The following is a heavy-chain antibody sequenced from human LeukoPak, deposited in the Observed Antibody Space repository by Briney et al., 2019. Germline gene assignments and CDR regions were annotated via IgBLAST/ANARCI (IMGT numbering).Heavy chain of an antibody. J-gene: IGHJ4*02. Sequence: QPGGSLRLSCAASGFTFSSYGMHWVRQAPGKGLEWVAVISYDGSNKYYADSVKGRFTISRDNSKNTLYLQMNSLRAEDTAVYYCASRWPPDYWGQGTLVTVSS. CDR1: GFTFSSYG. V-gene: IGHV3-30*03. CDR3: ASRWPPDY. D-gene: IGHD5-24*01. CDR2: ISYDGSNK.